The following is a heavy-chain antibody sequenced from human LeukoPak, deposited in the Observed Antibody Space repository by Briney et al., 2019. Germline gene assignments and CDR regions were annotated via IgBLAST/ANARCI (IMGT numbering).Heavy chain of an antibody. Sequence: PSETLSLTCTVSGGSISGSYWSWIRQPPGKGLGWIGYIYYSGSTNYNPSLQSRVTISVDTSKNQFSLKLTSVTAADTAVYYCARGFNWNYGRLIYYYYMDVWGKGTTVTVSS. CDR1: GGSISGSY. CDR2: IYYSGST. J-gene: IGHJ6*03. V-gene: IGHV4-59*01. D-gene: IGHD1-7*01. CDR3: ARGFNWNYGRLIYYYYMDV.